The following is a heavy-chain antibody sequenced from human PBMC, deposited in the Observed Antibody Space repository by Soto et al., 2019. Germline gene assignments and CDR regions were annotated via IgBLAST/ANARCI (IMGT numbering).Heavy chain of an antibody. Sequence: GESLKISCKGSGYSVTNYWISWVRQMPGKGLEWMGRIDPSDSYTNYSPSFQGHVTISADKSISTAYLQWSSLKASGTSIYYCAKHFPLNYLAPWAQGTLVIVSS. CDR2: IDPSDSYT. CDR1: GYSVTNYW. CDR3: AKHFPLNYLAP. D-gene: IGHD1-7*01. V-gene: IGHV5-10-1*01. J-gene: IGHJ5*02.